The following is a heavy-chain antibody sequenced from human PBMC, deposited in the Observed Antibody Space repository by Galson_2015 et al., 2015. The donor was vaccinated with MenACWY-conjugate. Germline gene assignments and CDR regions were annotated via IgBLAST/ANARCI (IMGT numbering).Heavy chain of an antibody. CDR2: IKGDGSEI. V-gene: IGHV3-7*03. CDR3: AREHTYNYAYALDH. CDR1: GFTFGNYW. J-gene: IGHJ1*01. Sequence: SLRLSCAASGFTFGNYWMTWVRQAPGTGLEWVANIKGDGSEIWYVDSVKGRFTISRDNARYSLYLQMNALRAEDTAVYYCAREHTYNYAYALDHWGPGILLPVSS. D-gene: IGHD3-16*01.